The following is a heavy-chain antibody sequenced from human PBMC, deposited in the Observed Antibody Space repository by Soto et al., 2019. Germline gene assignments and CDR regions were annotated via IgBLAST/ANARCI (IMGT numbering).Heavy chain of an antibody. CDR2: IYYSGST. Sequence: QLQLQESGPGLVKPSETLSLTCTVSGGSISSSSYYWGWIRQPPGKGLEWIGSIYYSGSTYYNPSLKSRVTLAGDTSKNQFSLKLSSVTAADTAVYYCARHTPAISISDHWGQGTLVTVSS. CDR1: GGSISSSSYY. D-gene: IGHD2-15*01. CDR3: ARHTPAISISDH. J-gene: IGHJ4*02. V-gene: IGHV4-39*01.